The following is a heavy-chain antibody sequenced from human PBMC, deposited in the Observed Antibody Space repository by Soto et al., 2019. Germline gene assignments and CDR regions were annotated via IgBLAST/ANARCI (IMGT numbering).Heavy chain of an antibody. J-gene: IGHJ4*02. V-gene: IGHV3-23*01. CDR2: ISGSGVST. Sequence: GGSLRLSCAASGFTFSSYAMSWFRQAPWKWLEWVSAISGSGVSTYYADSVKGRFTISRDNSKNTLYLQMNSLRAEDTAVYYCAKDRGYYYDSSGYYYAGFAYWGQGTLVTVSS. CDR1: GFTFSSYA. CDR3: AKDRGYYYDSSGYYYAGFAY. D-gene: IGHD3-22*01.